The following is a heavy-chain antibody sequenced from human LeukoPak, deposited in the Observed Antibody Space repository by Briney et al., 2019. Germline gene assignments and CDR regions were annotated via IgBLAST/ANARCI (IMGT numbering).Heavy chain of an antibody. CDR1: GGSISSYY. CDR3: ARHYCNGGSCYYFNY. D-gene: IGHD2-15*01. Sequence: SETLSLTCTVSGGSISSYYWSWIRQPPGKGLEWIGYVYSSGSTNYNPSLKSRVTISVDTSKNQFSLKLSSVTAADTAVYHCARHYCNGGSCYYFNYWGQGALVTVSS. CDR2: VYSSGST. V-gene: IGHV4-59*01. J-gene: IGHJ4*02.